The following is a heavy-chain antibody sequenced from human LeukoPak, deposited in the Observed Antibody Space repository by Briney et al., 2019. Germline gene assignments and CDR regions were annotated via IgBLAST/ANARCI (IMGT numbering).Heavy chain of an antibody. CDR1: GGSISSSNYS. CDR3: ARSDPPSYQLPFDY. D-gene: IGHD2-2*01. J-gene: IGHJ4*02. Sequence: PSETLSLTCTVSGGSISSSNYSWGWIRQPPGKRLEWIGIIYYSGSTYYNPSLKSRVTISVDTSKNQFSLRLSSVIAADTAVYYCARSDPPSYQLPFDYWGQGTLVTVSS. V-gene: IGHV4-39*01. CDR2: IYYSGST.